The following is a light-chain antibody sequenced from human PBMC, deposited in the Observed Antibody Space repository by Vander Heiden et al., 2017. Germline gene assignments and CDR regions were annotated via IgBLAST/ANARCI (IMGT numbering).Light chain of an antibody. V-gene: IGKV1-39*01. J-gene: IGKJ5*01. Sequence: DIQMTQSPSSLSASVGDRVTITCRASQSISSYLNWYQQKPGKAPKLLIYAASSLQSGVPSRFSVSGSGTDFTLTISSLQPEDFAPYYCQQSDSTPPITFGQGTRLEIK. CDR3: QQSDSTPPIT. CDR1: QSISSY. CDR2: AAS.